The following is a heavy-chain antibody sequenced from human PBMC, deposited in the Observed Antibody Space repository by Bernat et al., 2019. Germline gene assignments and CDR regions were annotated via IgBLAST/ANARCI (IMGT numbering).Heavy chain of an antibody. CDR3: ARGFNTGTTFHDAFDI. CDR1: GYSFTSYW. Sequence: EVQLVQSGAEVKKPGESLRISCKGSGYSFTSYWISWVRQMPGKGLEWMGRIDPSDSYTNYSPSFQGHVTISADESISTAYLQWSSLKASDTAMYYCARGFNTGTTFHDAFDIWGQGTMVTDSS. D-gene: IGHD4-17*01. CDR2: IDPSDSYT. V-gene: IGHV5-10-1*03. J-gene: IGHJ3*02.